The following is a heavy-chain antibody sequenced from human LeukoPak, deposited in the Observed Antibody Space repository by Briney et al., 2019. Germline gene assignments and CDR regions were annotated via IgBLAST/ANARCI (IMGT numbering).Heavy chain of an antibody. CDR1: GFTFSSYS. Sequence: GGSLRLSCAASGFTFSSYSMNWVRQAPGKGLEWVSSISSSSSYIYYADSVKGRFTISRDNSKNTLYLQMNSLRAEDTAVYYCAKDIRRITMIVVGGLDYWGQGTLVTVSS. CDR2: ISSSSSYI. D-gene: IGHD3-22*01. J-gene: IGHJ4*02. V-gene: IGHV3-21*01. CDR3: AKDIRRITMIVVGGLDY.